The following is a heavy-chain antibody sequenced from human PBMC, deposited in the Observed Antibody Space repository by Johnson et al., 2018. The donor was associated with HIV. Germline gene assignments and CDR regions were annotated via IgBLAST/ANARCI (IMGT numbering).Heavy chain of an antibody. CDR2: MSYDGSDK. CDR3: ARDRPIAPFDI. J-gene: IGHJ3*02. CDR1: GFTLSSYV. V-gene: IGHV3-30*04. Sequence: QVQLVESGGGVVQPGGSLRLSCAVSGFTLSSYVMHWVRQAPGKGLEWVAVMSYDGSDKYYADSVKGRFTISRDNSKNTLYLQMNSLRAEDTAVYYCARDRPIAPFDIWGQGTMVTVSS. D-gene: IGHD3-22*01.